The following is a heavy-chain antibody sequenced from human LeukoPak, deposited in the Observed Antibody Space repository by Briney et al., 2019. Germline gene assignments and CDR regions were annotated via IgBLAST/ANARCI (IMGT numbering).Heavy chain of an antibody. Sequence: SETLSLTCAVYGGSFSGYYWSWIRQPPGKGLEWIGEINHSGSTNYNPSLKSRVTISVDTSKNQFSLKLSSVTAADTAVYYCARSIWGSYRKFDYWGQGTLVTVSS. CDR3: ARSIWGSYRKFDY. J-gene: IGHJ4*02. CDR1: GGSFSGYY. V-gene: IGHV4-34*01. D-gene: IGHD3-16*02. CDR2: INHSGST.